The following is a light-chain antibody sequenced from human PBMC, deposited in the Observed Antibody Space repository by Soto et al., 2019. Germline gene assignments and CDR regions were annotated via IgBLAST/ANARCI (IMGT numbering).Light chain of an antibody. V-gene: IGLV2-14*02. CDR2: EGT. CDR3: SSYTSSNFWV. J-gene: IGLJ3*02. CDR1: SSDVVNDLL. Sequence: QSALTQPASVSGSPGQSITISCTGTSSDVVNDLLVSWYQQQPGKAPKLMIYEGTKRPAGVSDRFSGSKSGNTASLTISGLQAEDEADYYCSSYTSSNFWVFGEGTKLTVL.